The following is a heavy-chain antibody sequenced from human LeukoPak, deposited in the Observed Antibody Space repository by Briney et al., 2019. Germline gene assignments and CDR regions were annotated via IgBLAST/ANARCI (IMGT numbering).Heavy chain of an antibody. CDR1: GGSISSYY. CDR2: IYTSGST. V-gene: IGHV4-4*07. D-gene: IGHD3-3*01. Sequence: SETLSLTXTDSGGSISSYYWSWIRQPAGKGLEWIGRIYTSGSTNYNPSLKSRVTMSVDTSKNQFSLKLSSVTAADTAVYYCARDPRFDDLRFLEWDSSYYYYYMDVWGKRTTVTVSS. CDR3: ARDPRFDDLRFLEWDSSYYYYYMDV. J-gene: IGHJ6*03.